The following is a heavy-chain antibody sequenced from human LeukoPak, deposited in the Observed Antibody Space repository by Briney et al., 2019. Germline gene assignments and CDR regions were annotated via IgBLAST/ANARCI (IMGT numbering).Heavy chain of an antibody. Sequence: GGSLRLSCAASGFTFSDYYMSWIRQAPGKGLEWVSAISGSGGSTYYADSVKGRFTISRDNSKNTLYLQMNSLRAEDTAVYYCAKHVTRVVYSRLFDPWGQGTLVTVSS. V-gene: IGHV3-23*01. CDR2: ISGSGGST. CDR1: GFTFSDYY. CDR3: AKHVTRVVYSRLFDP. D-gene: IGHD4-23*01. J-gene: IGHJ5*02.